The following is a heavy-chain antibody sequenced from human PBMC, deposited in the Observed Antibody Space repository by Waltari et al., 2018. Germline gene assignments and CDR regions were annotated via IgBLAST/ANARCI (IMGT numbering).Heavy chain of an antibody. CDR3: GRRDDFWSGYAMDV. V-gene: IGHV3-48*01. J-gene: IGHJ6*03. D-gene: IGHD3-3*01. CDR1: GFTFSSDS. CDR2: ISSSSSTI. Sequence: EVQLVESGGGLVQPGGSLRLSCAASGFTFSSDSMNWVRQAPGKGLAWVSYISSSSSTIYYADSVKGRFTISRDNAKNSLYLQMNSLRAEDTAVYYCGRRDDFWSGYAMDVWGKGTTVTVSS.